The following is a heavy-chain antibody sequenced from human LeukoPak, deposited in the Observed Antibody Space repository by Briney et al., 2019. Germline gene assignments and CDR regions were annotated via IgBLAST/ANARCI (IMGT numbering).Heavy chain of an antibody. CDR3: GRDSDSSGYAVDY. D-gene: IGHD3-22*01. CDR1: GYIFTGYD. J-gene: IGHJ4*02. CDR2: INPNRGVT. Sequence: GASVKVSCKTSGYIFTGYDLHWLRQAPGQGLEWLGRINPNRGVTNYAQKFQGRVTMTRDTSISTAYMEVSSLRSDDTAEYFCGRDSDSSGYAVDYWGQGTLVTVSS. V-gene: IGHV1-2*06.